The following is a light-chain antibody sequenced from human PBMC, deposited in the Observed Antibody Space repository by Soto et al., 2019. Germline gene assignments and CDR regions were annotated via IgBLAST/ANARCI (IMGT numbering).Light chain of an antibody. CDR3: SSYTGDTTPV. V-gene: IGLV2-14*01. CDR2: EVS. J-gene: IGLJ2*01. CDR1: SNDVGGYAY. Sequence: QSVLTQPASVSGSPGQSITISCTGTSNDVGGYAYVSWYQQYPGKAPKLVISEVSNRPSGVSHRFSGSRSGNKASLTISGLQAEDEADYHCSSYTGDTTPVFGGGTKLTVL.